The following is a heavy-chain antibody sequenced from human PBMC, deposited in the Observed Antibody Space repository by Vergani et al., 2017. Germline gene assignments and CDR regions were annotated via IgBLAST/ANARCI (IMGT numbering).Heavy chain of an antibody. V-gene: IGHV3-30-3*01. J-gene: IGHJ4*02. CDR2: ISYDGSNK. D-gene: IGHD4-17*01. CDR1: GFTFSSYA. CDR3: ARGASGDYVSSFDY. Sequence: QVQLVESGGGVVQPGRSLRLSCAASGFTFSSYAMHWVRQAPGKGLEWVAVISYDGSNKYHADSVKGWFTISRDNSKNTLYLQMNSLRAEDTAVYYCARGASGDYVSSFDYWGQGTLVTVSS.